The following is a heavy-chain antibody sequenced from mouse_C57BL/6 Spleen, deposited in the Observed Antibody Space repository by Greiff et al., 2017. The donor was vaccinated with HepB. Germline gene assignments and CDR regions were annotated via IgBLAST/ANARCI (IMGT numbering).Heavy chain of an antibody. CDR1: GFNIKNTY. D-gene: IGHD1-1*01. J-gene: IGHJ4*01. CDR2: IDPANGNT. V-gene: IGHV14-3*01. Sequence: EVKLVESVAELVRPGASVKLSCTASGFNIKNTYMHWVKQRPEQGLEWIGRIDPANGNTKYAPKFQGKATITADTSSNTAYLQLSSLTSEDTAIYYCAREEIRGTTVGYAMDYWGQGTSVTVSS. CDR3: AREEIRGTTVGYAMDY.